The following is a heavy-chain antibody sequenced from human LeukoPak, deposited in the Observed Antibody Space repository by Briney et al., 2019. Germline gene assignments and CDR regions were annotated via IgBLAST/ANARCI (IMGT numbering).Heavy chain of an antibody. J-gene: IGHJ4*02. CDR1: GFTFSSYG. V-gene: IGHV3-30*03. CDR2: ISSDGSSK. Sequence: GRSLRLSCAASGFTFSSYGMHWVRQAPGKGLDWVALISSDGSSKYYADSVKGRFTISRDNSKNTLYLQMNSLRAEDTAVYYCSRSRPKFKDFEYWGQGTLVTVSS. CDR3: SRSRPKFKDFEY.